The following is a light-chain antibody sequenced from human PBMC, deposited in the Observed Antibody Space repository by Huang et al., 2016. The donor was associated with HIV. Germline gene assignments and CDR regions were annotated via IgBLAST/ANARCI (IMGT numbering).Light chain of an antibody. CDR1: QRVNSN. CDR2: GAS. Sequence: EIVMTQSPATLSVSPGERATLSGRASQRVNSNLAWYQQKPGQAPRLLIYGASSRATGVPARFTGTGSGTVFTLTISSLQSEDFAVYYCQHYNNWPWYTFGQGTKVEIK. J-gene: IGKJ2*01. CDR3: QHYNNWPWYT. V-gene: IGKV3-15*01.